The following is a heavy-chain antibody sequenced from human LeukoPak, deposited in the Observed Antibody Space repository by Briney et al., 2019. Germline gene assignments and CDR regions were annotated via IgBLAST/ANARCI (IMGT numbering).Heavy chain of an antibody. Sequence: PSETLSLTCAASGGSFTGYYWSWIRQSPGKGLEWIGEISHAGSTTYNPSLKSRVIISLDTSKNHVSLSLSSLTAADTAVYYCARDMTTTPGAYDYWGQGALVTVSS. CDR2: ISHAGST. D-gene: IGHD4-11*01. J-gene: IGHJ4*02. CDR3: ARDMTTTPGAYDY. V-gene: IGHV4-34*01. CDR1: GGSFTGYY.